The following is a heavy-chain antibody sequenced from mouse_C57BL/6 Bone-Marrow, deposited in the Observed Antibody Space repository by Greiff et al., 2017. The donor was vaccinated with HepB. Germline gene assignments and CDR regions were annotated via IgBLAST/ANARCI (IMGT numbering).Heavy chain of an antibody. CDR2: IYPRSGNT. V-gene: IGHV1-81*01. CDR3: EKEGYDGYVDY. Sequence: QVQLQQSGAELARPGASVKLSCKASGYTFTSYGISWVKQRTGQGLEWIGEIYPRSGNTYYNEKFKGKATLTADKSSSTAYMELRSLTSEDSAVYLCEKEGYDGYVDYWGQGTTLTVSS. CDR1: GYTFTSYG. J-gene: IGHJ2*01. D-gene: IGHD2-3*01.